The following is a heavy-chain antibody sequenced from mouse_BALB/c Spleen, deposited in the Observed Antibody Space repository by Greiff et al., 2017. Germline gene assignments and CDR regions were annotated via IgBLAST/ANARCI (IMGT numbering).Heavy chain of an antibody. CDR1: GYAFSSSW. CDR2: IYPGDGDT. D-gene: IGHD2-14*01. V-gene: IGHV1-82*01. Sequence: QVQLQQSGPELVKPGASVKISCKASGYAFSSSWMNWVKQRPGQGLEWIGRIYPGDGDTNYNGKFKGKATLTADKSSSTAYMQLSSLTSVDSAVYFCASHRHYYYAMDYWGQGTSVTVSS. CDR3: ASHRHYYYAMDY. J-gene: IGHJ4*01.